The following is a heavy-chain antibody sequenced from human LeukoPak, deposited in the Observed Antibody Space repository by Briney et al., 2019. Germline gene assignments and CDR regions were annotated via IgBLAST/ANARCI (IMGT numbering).Heavy chain of an antibody. D-gene: IGHD1-26*01. CDR1: GGSISSYY. CDR2: IYYSGGT. J-gene: IGHJ6*02. V-gene: IGHV4-59*01. Sequence: PSETLSLTCTVSGGSISSYYWSWIRQPPGKGLEWIGYIYYSGGTNYNPSLKSRVTISVDTSRNQFSLKLSSVTAADTAVYYCARGGTVRNGMDVWGQGTTVTVSS. CDR3: ARGGTVRNGMDV.